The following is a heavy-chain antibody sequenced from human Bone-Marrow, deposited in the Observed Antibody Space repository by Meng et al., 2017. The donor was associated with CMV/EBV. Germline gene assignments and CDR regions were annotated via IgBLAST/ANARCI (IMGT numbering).Heavy chain of an antibody. CDR2: IIPILGIA. J-gene: IGHJ6*02. V-gene: IGHV1-69*10. Sequence: SVKVSCKASGGTFSSYAISWVRQAPGQGLEWMGGIIPILGIANYAQKFQGRVTITADKSTSTAYMELSSLRCEDTAVYYCARGFVVVPERYNGIEVWGQGTTVTVSS. CDR1: GGTFSSYA. CDR3: ARGFVVVPERYNGIEV. D-gene: IGHD2-2*01.